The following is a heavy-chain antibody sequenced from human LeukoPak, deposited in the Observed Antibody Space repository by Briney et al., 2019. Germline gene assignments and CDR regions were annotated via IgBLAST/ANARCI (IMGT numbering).Heavy chain of an antibody. Sequence: KPSETLSLTCTVSGGSIISYYWSWIRQPPGRGLEWIGYIYYSGSTNYNPSLKSRVTISVDTSRNQFSLKLSSVTAADTAVYYCARGALIVGATSFDYRGQGTLVTVSS. D-gene: IGHD1-26*01. J-gene: IGHJ4*02. CDR2: IYYSGST. CDR3: ARGALIVGATSFDY. CDR1: GGSIISYY. V-gene: IGHV4-59*01.